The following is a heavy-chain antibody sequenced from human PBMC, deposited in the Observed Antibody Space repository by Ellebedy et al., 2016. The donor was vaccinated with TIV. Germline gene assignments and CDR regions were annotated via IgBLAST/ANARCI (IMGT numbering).Heavy chain of an antibody. D-gene: IGHD2/OR15-2a*01. CDR1: GGSISSSNW. J-gene: IGHJ3*02. CDR3: ARQSHTSQARTDAFDI. V-gene: IGHV4-4*02. Sequence: SETLSLTCAVSGGSISSSNWWSCVRPPPGKGLEWIWALSHSGSTNYNPSLKSRVTMSVDTSTNQFSLRLTSVTAADTAVYYWARQSHTSQARTDAFDIWGQGTMVTVSS. CDR2: LSHSGST.